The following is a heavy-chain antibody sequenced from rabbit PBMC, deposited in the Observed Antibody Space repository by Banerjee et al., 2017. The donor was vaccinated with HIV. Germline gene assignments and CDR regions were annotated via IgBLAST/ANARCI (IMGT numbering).Heavy chain of an antibody. CDR3: ARDRDATVPGYGYDL. J-gene: IGHJ4*01. CDR1: GFSFSSSYW. D-gene: IGHD6-1*01. Sequence: QEQLEESGGDLVKPEGSLTLTCTASGFSFSSSYWMCWVRQAPGKGLEWIACIYTGSSGYTYYANWAKGRFTISKTSSTTVTLQMTSLTAADTATYLCARDRDATVPGYGYDLWGPGTLVTVS. V-gene: IGHV1S45*01. CDR2: IYTGSSGYT.